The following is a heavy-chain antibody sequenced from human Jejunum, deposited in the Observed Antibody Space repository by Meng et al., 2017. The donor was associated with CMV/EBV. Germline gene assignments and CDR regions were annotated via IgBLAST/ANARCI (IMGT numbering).Heavy chain of an antibody. CDR3: ARGSGSHDY. J-gene: IGHJ4*02. V-gene: IGHV3-7*01. D-gene: IGHD1-26*01. Sequence: LRLSCAAYGFTFGGYWMSWVRQAPGKGLDWVANINKDGSEKYYADSVTGRFTISRDNAKNSLYLEMNSLRADETAVYYCARGSGSHDYWGQGTLVTVSS. CDR1: GFTFGGYW. CDR2: INKDGSEK.